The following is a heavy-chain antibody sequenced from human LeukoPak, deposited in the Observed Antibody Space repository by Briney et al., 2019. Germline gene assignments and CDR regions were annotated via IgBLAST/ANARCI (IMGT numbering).Heavy chain of an antibody. D-gene: IGHD2-21*02. Sequence: ASVKVSCKASGFTFTGYYIHWVRQAPGQGLEWMGYINPHSGGTSSPQKFQGRVTMTTDTSISAAYMELSSLISDDTAMYYCVREGNELLSKNFDYWGQGILVTVSS. CDR2: INPHSGGT. CDR3: VREGNELLSKNFDY. V-gene: IGHV1-2*02. CDR1: GFTFTGYY. J-gene: IGHJ4*02.